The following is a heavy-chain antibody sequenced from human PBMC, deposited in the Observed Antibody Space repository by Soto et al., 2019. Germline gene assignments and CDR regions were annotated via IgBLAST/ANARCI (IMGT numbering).Heavy chain of an antibody. CDR2: ILYYGSKE. J-gene: IGHJ4*02. Sequence: SQAPGKGLEWVARILYYGSKEFYADSVKGRFIISRDNSKNTLFLQMDSLRVEDLAVYYCVQGLGLIADYLGQGT. V-gene: IGHV3-30*18. D-gene: IGHD3-16*01. CDR3: VQGLGLIADY.